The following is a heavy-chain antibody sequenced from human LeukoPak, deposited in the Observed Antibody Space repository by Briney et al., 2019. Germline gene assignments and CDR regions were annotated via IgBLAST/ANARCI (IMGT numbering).Heavy chain of an antibody. CDR3: TRHSGSGYGSDYFDY. Sequence: GGSLRLSCAASGFTFSSYGMHWVRQAPGKGLEWVAVIWYDGSNKYYADSVKGRFTISRDNSKNTLYVQINSLRAEDTAVYYCTRHSGSGYGSDYFDYWGQGTLVTVSS. CDR1: GFTFSSYG. CDR2: IWYDGSNK. D-gene: IGHD3-10*01. V-gene: IGHV3-33*01. J-gene: IGHJ4*02.